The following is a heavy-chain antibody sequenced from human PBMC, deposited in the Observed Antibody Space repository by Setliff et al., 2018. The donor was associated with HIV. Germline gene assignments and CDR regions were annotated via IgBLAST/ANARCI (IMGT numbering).Heavy chain of an antibody. CDR1: GDSISRSRYY. V-gene: IGHV4-39*01. D-gene: IGHD3-10*01. J-gene: IGHJ4*02. Sequence: PSETLSLTCVVSGDSISRSRYYWGWIRQPPGKGLEWIGRFYYSGSTSYNPSLKSRVTISGDTSKNQFSLRLSSVTAGDTAVYYCTRRRGPMVRGVDPTPSYYFDYWGQGTLVTVSS. CDR3: TRRRGPMVRGVDPTPSYYFDY. CDR2: FYYSGST.